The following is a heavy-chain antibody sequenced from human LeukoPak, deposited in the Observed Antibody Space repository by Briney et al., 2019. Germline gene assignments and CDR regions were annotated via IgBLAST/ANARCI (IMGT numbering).Heavy chain of an antibody. CDR3: ARIMTTVTTVEY. J-gene: IGHJ4*02. Sequence: GGSLRLSCAASGFTFSSYAMHWVRQAPGKGLEWVAVISYDGSNKYYADSVKGRFTISRDNAKNSLYLQMSSLRAEDTAVYYCARIMTTVTTVEYWGQGTLVTVSS. D-gene: IGHD4-17*01. CDR2: ISYDGSNK. CDR1: GFTFSSYA. V-gene: IGHV3-30-3*01.